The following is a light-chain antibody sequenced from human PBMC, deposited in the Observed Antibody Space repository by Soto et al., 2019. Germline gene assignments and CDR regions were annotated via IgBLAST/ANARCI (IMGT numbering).Light chain of an antibody. CDR3: QQYDNWPQT. J-gene: IGKJ1*01. Sequence: ETVMTQSPATLSVSPGERATLSCGASQSVRSYLAWYQQKPGQAPRLLIHGASTRAPGIPARFSGSGSGTDFTLTISSLQSEDFAVYYCQQYDNWPQTFGQGTKVDIK. CDR1: QSVRSY. V-gene: IGKV3-15*01. CDR2: GAS.